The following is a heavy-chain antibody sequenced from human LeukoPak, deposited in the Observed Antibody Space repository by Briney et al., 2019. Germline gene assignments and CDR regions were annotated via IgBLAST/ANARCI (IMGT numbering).Heavy chain of an antibody. D-gene: IGHD4-11*01. Sequence: GESLKISCKGSGYSFTNYWIGWVRQMPRKGLEWMGIIYPSDSDTRYSPSFQGQVTISADKSINTAYLQWSSLKASDTAIYYCARLDNSNYGGAFDYWGQGTLVTVSS. CDR3: ARLDNSNYGGAFDY. V-gene: IGHV5-51*01. CDR2: IYPSDSDT. CDR1: GYSFTNYW. J-gene: IGHJ4*02.